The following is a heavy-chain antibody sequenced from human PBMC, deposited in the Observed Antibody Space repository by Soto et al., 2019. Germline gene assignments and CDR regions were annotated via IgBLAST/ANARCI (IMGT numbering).Heavy chain of an antibody. D-gene: IGHD6-13*01. CDR1: GGTFSSYA. CDR3: ARDRIAGSKVYYGMDV. CDR2: IIPIFGTE. V-gene: IGHV1-69*01. Sequence: QVQLVQSGAEVKKPGSSVRVSCKASGGTFSSYAISWVRQAPGQGLEWMGGIIPIFGTENYAQKFQGRVTITADESTSTAYMELSSLRSEDTAVYYCARDRIAGSKVYYGMDVWGQGTTVTVSS. J-gene: IGHJ6*02.